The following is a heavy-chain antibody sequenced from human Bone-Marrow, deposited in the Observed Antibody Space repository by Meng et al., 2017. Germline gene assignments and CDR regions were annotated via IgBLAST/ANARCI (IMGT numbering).Heavy chain of an antibody. Sequence: SETLSLTGAVSGYSITGSYNRGWIRQSPGKGLEWIGNIYQSGSNYYNPSPKNRATMSAETSKNQFPLKLTSVTAADTAVYYCAGRAVVTLIFYPAMDVWGQGTTVTVSS. CDR2: IYQSGSN. V-gene: IGHV4-38-2*01. J-gene: IGHJ6*02. D-gene: IGHD2/OR15-2a*01. CDR1: GYSITGSYN. CDR3: AGRAVVTLIFYPAMDV.